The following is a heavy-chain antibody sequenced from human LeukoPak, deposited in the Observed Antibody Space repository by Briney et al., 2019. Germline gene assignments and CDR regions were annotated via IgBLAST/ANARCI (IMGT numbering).Heavy chain of an antibody. J-gene: IGHJ4*02. CDR2: ISSGSSII. CDR3: ASHQMGDYFDY. D-gene: IGHD3-16*01. CDR1: GFTFSSYS. Sequence: GGSLRLSCAASGFTFSSYSINWVRQAPGKGLEWVSYISSGSSIIYYADSVKGRFTISRDNAKNSLYLQMNSLRAEDTAVYYCASHQMGDYFDYWGQGTLVTVSS. V-gene: IGHV3-48*01.